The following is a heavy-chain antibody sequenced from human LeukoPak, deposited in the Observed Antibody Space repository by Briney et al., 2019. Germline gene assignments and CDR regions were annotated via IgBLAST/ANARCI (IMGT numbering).Heavy chain of an antibody. Sequence: GGSLRLSCAASGFTFSSYEMNWVRQAPGKGLEWVANIKQDGSEKYYVDSAKGRFTISRDNAKNSLYLQMNSLRAEDTAVYYCARYYYDSSGYHGEHDYWGQGTLVTVSS. CDR1: GFTFSSYE. J-gene: IGHJ4*02. V-gene: IGHV3-7*01. CDR3: ARYYYDSSGYHGEHDY. D-gene: IGHD3-22*01. CDR2: IKQDGSEK.